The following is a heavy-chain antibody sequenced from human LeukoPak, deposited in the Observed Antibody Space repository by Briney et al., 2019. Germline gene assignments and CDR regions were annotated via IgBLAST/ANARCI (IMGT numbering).Heavy chain of an antibody. CDR3: AKPHDYGDYGWFDP. V-gene: IGHV3-23*01. D-gene: IGHD4-17*01. CDR2: ISGSGGST. J-gene: IGHJ5*02. CDR1: GFTFSSYA. Sequence: GGSLRLSCAASGFTFSSYAMSWVRQAPGKGLEWASAISGSGGSTYYADSVKGRFTISRDNSKNTLYLQMNSLRAEDTAVYYCAKPHDYGDYGWFDPWGQGTLVTVSS.